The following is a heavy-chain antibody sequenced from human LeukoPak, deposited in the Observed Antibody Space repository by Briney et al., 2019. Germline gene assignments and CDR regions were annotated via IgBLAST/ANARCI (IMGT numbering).Heavy chain of an antibody. CDR1: GFTFSNAW. D-gene: IGHD5-12*01. J-gene: IGHJ4*02. Sequence: GGSLRLSCAASGFTFSNAWMSWVRQAPGKGLEWVSGISGSGGSTYYGDSVKGRFTISRDNSKNTLYLQMNSLRAEDTAVYYCHSGPYWGQGTLVTVSS. CDR3: HSGPY. V-gene: IGHV3-23*01. CDR2: ISGSGGST.